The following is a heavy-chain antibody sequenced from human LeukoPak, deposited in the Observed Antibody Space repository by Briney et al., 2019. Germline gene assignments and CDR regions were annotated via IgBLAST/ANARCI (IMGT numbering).Heavy chain of an antibody. CDR1: GYTFTSYD. J-gene: IGHJ6*03. CDR2: MNPNSGNT. V-gene: IGHV1-8*01. D-gene: IGHD3-10*01. Sequence: ASVKVSCKASGYTFTSYDINWVRQATGQGLEWMGWMNPNSGNTGYAQKFQGRVTMTRNTSISTAYMELSSLRSEDTAVYYCGRAQVRGVIIYYYYMDVWGKGTTVTISS. CDR3: GRAQVRGVIIYYYYMDV.